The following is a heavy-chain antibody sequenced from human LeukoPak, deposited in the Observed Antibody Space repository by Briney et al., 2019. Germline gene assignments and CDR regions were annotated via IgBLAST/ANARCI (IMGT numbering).Heavy chain of an antibody. CDR3: ARQSGWFDVY. J-gene: IGHJ4*02. D-gene: IGHD3-10*01. Sequence: GGSLRLSCAASGFTFSTYAMSWVRQAPGKGQEWVSGISGSGGSTYYADSVKGRFTISRDNSKNTLYMQMNNLRAEDTAIYYCARQSGWFDVYWGQGTLVTVSS. CDR2: ISGSGGST. V-gene: IGHV3-23*01. CDR1: GFTFSTYA.